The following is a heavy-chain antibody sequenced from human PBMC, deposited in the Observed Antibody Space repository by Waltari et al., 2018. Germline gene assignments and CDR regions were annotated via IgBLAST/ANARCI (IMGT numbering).Heavy chain of an antibody. CDR2: IKSDGSGA. D-gene: IGHD2-21*01. Sequence: EVQLVESGGGLIQPGGSRRLSCEASGFAFSSHWMHWVRHSPGEGRVWVARIKSDGSGAGYADSVKGRFIISRDNAKDTLYLQMNSLKVEDTAMYYCARDDSLWPHYFDHWGQGTLVTVSS. CDR3: ARDDSLWPHYFDH. CDR1: GFAFSSHW. J-gene: IGHJ4*02. V-gene: IGHV3-74*01.